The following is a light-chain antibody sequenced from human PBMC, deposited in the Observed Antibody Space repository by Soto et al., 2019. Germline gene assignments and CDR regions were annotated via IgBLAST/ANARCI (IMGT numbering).Light chain of an antibody. V-gene: IGKV3-20*01. CDR1: QTLSSNS. J-gene: IGKJ4*01. CDR2: VAS. CDR3: QQYGSSPLT. Sequence: EIVLTQSPGTLSLSPGERATLSCRASQTLSSNSLAWYQQRPGQTPRVLVYVASSRATGIPDRFSGSGSGTDFTLTISRLDPEDFAVYYCQQYGSSPLTFGGGTKVDI.